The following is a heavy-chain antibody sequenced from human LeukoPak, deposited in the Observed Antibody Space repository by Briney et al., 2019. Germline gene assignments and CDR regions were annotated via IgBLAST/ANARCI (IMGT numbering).Heavy chain of an antibody. V-gene: IGHV4-59*01. J-gene: IGHJ6*02. CDR3: ARVLYYYGSGSYPDDYYHGMDV. D-gene: IGHD3-10*01. CDR2: IYYSGST. CDR1: GGSISTYY. Sequence: SETLCLTCTVSGGSISTYYWSRIRQPPGKGLEWIGYIYYSGSTNYNPSLKSRVTISVDTSKNQFSLKLSSVTAADTAVYYCARVLYYYGSGSYPDDYYHGMDVWGQGTTVTASS.